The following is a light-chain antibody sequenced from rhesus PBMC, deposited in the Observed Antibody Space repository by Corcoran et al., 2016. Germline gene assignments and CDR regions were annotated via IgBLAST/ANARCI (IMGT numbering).Light chain of an antibody. Sequence: DVVMTQSPLALPITPGQSASISCRSSQSLVHSNGNTYLSWFHQKPGQPPRLLIYKVSNRYSGVPDSFRGGGAGTDFTLKFSRVEADDVGIYYCMQYTYIPYTFGQGTKVEIK. CDR1: QSLVHSNGNTY. CDR2: KVS. J-gene: IGKJ2*01. CDR3: MQYTYIPYT. V-gene: IGKV2-65*01.